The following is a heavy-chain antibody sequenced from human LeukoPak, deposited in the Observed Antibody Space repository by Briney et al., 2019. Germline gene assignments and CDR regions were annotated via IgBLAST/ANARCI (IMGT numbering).Heavy chain of an antibody. V-gene: IGHV4-59*08. D-gene: IGHD3-9*01. J-gene: IGHJ4*02. CDR3: ARHDILTGYYSPGSFDY. Sequence: SETLSLTCTVSGGSISSYYWSWIRQPPGKGLEWIGYIYYSGSTNYNPSLKSRVTISVDTSKNQFSLKLSSVTAADTAAYYCARHDILTGYYSPGSFDYWGQGTLVTVSS. CDR2: IYYSGST. CDR1: GGSISSYY.